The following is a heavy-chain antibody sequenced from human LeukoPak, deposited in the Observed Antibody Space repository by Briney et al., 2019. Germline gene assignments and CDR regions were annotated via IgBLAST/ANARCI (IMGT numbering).Heavy chain of an antibody. CDR2: IGSRGGTI. Sequence: PGGSLTLSCAASGFTFSDYYMTWVRQAPGKGLEWVSYIGSRGGTIYDADSVKGRFTISRDNAKSSLYLQINSLRADDTAVYYCARARGYSFGYFDYWGQGTLVTVSS. D-gene: IGHD5-12*01. CDR1: GFTFSDYY. J-gene: IGHJ4*02. CDR3: ARARGYSFGYFDY. V-gene: IGHV3-11*01.